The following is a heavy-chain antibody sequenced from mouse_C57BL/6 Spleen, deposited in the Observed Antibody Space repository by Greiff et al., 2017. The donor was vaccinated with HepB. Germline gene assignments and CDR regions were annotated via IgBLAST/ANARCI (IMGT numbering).Heavy chain of an antibody. V-gene: IGHV1-26*01. CDR2: INPNNGGT. D-gene: IGHD3-2*02. CDR3: VRQLRLRYYAMDY. Sequence: VQLQQSGPELVKPGASVKISCKASGYTFTDYYMNWVKQSHGKSLEWIGDINPNNGGTSYNQKFKGKATLTVDKSSSTAYMELRSLTSEDSAVYYCVRQLRLRYYAMDYWGQGTSVTVSS. CDR1: GYTFTDYY. J-gene: IGHJ4*01.